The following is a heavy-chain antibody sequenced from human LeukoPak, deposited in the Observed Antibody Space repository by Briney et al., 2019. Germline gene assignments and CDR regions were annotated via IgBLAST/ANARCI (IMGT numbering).Heavy chain of an antibody. D-gene: IGHD6-19*01. CDR3: RGWLGSFDV. Sequence: PGGSLILSCATSGFTFSSYPMSWVRQAPGKGLEWVSAISDSGGSIYYADSVKGRFTISRDISKNTVDLQMNSLRVEDTAVYHCRGWLGSFDVWGQGTMVTVSS. CDR2: ISDSGGSI. CDR1: GFTFSSYP. J-gene: IGHJ3*01. V-gene: IGHV3-23*01.